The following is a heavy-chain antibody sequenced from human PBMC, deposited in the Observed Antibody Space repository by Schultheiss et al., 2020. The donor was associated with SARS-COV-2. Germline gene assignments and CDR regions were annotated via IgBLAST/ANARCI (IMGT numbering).Heavy chain of an antibody. Sequence: GESLKISCAASGFTFSGSAMHWVRQAPGKGLEWVSVIYSGGSTYYADSVKGRFTISRDNSKNTLYLQMNSLRAEDTAVYYCARDKEGDSSSRSFDLWGRGTLVTVSS. V-gene: IGHV3-66*01. CDR2: IYSGGST. CDR3: ARDKEGDSSSRSFDL. D-gene: IGHD6-6*01. CDR1: GFTFSGSA. J-gene: IGHJ2*01.